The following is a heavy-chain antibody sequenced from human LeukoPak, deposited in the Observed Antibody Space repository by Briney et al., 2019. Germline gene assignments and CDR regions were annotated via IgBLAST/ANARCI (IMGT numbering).Heavy chain of an antibody. Sequence: SETLSLTCTVSGGSISSYYWSWIRQPPGKGLEWIGYIYYSGSSNYNPSLKSRVTISVDTSKNQFSLKLRSATAADTAVYYCARRYCSGGSCYSSLDYWRQGSLVTVSS. CDR2: IYYSGSS. CDR3: ARRYCSGGSCYSSLDY. CDR1: GGSISSYY. J-gene: IGHJ4*02. D-gene: IGHD2-15*01. V-gene: IGHV4-59*08.